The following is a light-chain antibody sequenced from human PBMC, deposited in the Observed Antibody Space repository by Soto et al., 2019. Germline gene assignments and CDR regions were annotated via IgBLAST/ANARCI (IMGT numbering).Light chain of an antibody. CDR3: QQYDNLPVYT. V-gene: IGKV1-33*01. Sequence: DIQMTQSPSSLSASVGDRATITCQASQDISNYLNWYQQKPGKAPKLLIYDASNLETEVPSRFIGSGSGTDFTFTISSLQPKDIATYYCQQYDNLPVYTFGQGTKLEIK. CDR2: DAS. J-gene: IGKJ2*01. CDR1: QDISNY.